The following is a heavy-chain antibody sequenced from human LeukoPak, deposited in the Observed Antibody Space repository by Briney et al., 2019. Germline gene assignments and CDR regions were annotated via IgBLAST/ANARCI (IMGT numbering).Heavy chain of an antibody. CDR3: AKGGLNYYMDV. CDR1: GFTFRNYG. V-gene: IGHV3-23*01. J-gene: IGHJ6*03. D-gene: IGHD2-21*01. CDR2: ISGSGGRT. Sequence: GGSLRLSCAASGFTFRNYGMSWVRQAPGKGLEWVSAISGSGGRTYYADSVKGRFTISRDNSKNTLYLQMNSLRGEDTALYYCAKGGLNYYMDVWGRGTTVTVSS.